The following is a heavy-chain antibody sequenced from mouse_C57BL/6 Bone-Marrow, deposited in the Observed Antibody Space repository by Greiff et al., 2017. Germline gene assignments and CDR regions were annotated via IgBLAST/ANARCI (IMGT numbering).Heavy chain of an antibody. CDR1: GYTFTDYY. Sequence: EVQLQQSGPELVKPGASVKISCKAYGYTFTDYYMNWVKQSHGKSLEWIGDINPNNGGTSYNQKFKGKATLTVDKSSSTAYMELRSLTSEDSAVYYCARTLLYGSSYWWYFDVWGTGTTVTVSS. D-gene: IGHD1-1*01. CDR2: INPNNGGT. J-gene: IGHJ1*03. V-gene: IGHV1-26*01. CDR3: ARTLLYGSSYWWYFDV.